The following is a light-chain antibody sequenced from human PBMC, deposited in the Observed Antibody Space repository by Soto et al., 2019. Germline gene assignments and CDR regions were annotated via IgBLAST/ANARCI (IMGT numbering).Light chain of an antibody. CDR1: QSISSY. CDR3: QQTYSTPRT. J-gene: IGKJ1*01. CDR2: AAH. V-gene: IGKV1-39*01. Sequence: DIEMTQSPSSLSASVGERVTITCRASQSISSYLNWYQQKPGKAPNLLIYAAHSLQSGVPATFSGSGAGTDFTPTSSSLQPEDFATYYCQQTYSTPRTFGQGTKVEIK.